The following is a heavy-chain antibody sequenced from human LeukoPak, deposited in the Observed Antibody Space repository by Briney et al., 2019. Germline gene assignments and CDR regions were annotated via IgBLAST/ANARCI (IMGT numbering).Heavy chain of an antibody. J-gene: IGHJ4*02. V-gene: IGHV3-13*01. CDR1: GFTFSSYD. D-gene: IGHD3-10*01. CDR3: ARAVKYGSGSPCYFDY. CDR2: IGTAGDT. Sequence: PGGSLRLSCAASGFTFSSYDMHWVRQATGKGLEWVSAIGTAGDTYYPGSVKGRFTISRENAKNSLYLQMNSLRAGDTAVYYCARAVKYGSGSPCYFDYWGQRTLVTVSS.